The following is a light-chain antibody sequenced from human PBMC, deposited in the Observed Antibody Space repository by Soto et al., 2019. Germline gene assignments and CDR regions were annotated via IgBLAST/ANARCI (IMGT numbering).Light chain of an antibody. CDR1: SSDIGRYNL. Sequence: QSVLTQPASVSGSPGQSITISCTGTSSDIGRYNLVSWYQQHPGKAPKLLVYEVTNRPSGVSNRFSGSKSGNTASLTIFGLQTEDEADYYCSSYTSVTTFVVFGTGTKVTVL. CDR2: EVT. CDR3: SSYTSVTTFVV. J-gene: IGLJ1*01. V-gene: IGLV2-14*01.